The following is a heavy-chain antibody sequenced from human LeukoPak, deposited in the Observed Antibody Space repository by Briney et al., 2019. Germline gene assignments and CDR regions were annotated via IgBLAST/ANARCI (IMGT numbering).Heavy chain of an antibody. D-gene: IGHD6-19*01. CDR3: AKGFSSGWLDY. Sequence: GGSLRLSCAASGFTFSSYGMHWVRQAPGKGLEWVAFTRYDGRNEYYADSVKCRFTISRDNSKNTVYLQMNSLRPEDTAVYYCAKGFSSGWLDYWGQGTLVTVSS. V-gene: IGHV3-30*02. J-gene: IGHJ4*02. CDR2: TRYDGRNE. CDR1: GFTFSSYG.